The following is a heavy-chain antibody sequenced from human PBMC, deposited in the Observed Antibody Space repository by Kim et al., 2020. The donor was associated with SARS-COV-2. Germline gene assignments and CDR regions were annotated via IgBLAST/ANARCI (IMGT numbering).Heavy chain of an antibody. Sequence: SETLSLTCTVSGGSISSSSYYWGWIRQPPGKGLEWIGSIYYSGSTYYNPSLKSRVTISVDTSKNQFSLKLSSVTAADTAVYYCARHRPWWEHDAFDIWGQGTMVTVSS. V-gene: IGHV4-39*01. J-gene: IGHJ3*02. D-gene: IGHD1-26*01. CDR1: GGSISSSSYY. CDR2: IYYSGST. CDR3: ARHRPWWEHDAFDI.